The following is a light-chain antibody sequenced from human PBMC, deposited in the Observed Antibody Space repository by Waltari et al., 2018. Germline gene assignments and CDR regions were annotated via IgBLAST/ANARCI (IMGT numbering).Light chain of an antibody. J-gene: IGKJ4*01. Sequence: EIVLTQSPATLSLSPGERATLSCRASQSVRSFLAWYQHKPAPAPRLLIYEASKRATGVPDRFSGSGSGTDFSLTISSLEPEDFAVYYCQQCDNWPPLTFGGGTKVE. V-gene: IGKV3-11*01. CDR1: QSVRSF. CDR3: QQCDNWPPLT. CDR2: EAS.